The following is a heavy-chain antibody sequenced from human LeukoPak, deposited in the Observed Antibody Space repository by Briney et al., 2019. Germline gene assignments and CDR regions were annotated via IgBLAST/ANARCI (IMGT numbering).Heavy chain of an antibody. J-gene: IGHJ5*02. CDR3: AREYYGRALDP. CDR2: INPSGGST. CDR1: GYTFTSYG. D-gene: IGHD2-21*01. Sequence: ASVKVSCKASGYTFTSYGISWVRQAPGQGLEWMGIINPSGGSTSYAQKFQGRVTMTRDTSTSTVYMELSSLRSEDTAVYYCAREYYGRALDPWGQGTLVTVSS. V-gene: IGHV1-46*01.